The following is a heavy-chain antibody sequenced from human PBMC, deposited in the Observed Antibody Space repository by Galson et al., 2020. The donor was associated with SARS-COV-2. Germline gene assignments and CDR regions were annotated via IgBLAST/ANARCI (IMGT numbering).Heavy chain of an antibody. D-gene: IGHD3-3*01. V-gene: IGHV4-39*01. Sequence: SETLSLPCHVSGGSSSSGSYYWGWIRQPPGKGLEWIGSIYYSGKIYYNPSLKSRVSISVDMSKNQFSLKLTSVTAADTAVYYCARLTIRKIFTIITDYFLDHWGQGTLVTVSS. CDR1: GGSSSSGSYY. J-gene: IGHJ4*02. CDR2: IYYSGKI. CDR3: ARLTIRKIFTIITDYFLDH.